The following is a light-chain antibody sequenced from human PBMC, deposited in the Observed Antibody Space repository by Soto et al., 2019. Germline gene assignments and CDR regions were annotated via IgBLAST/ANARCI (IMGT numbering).Light chain of an antibody. CDR3: QRYKSAPRT. J-gene: IGKJ1*01. CDR1: QGNRKY. CDR2: GAS. Sequence: DIQITQSPSSVSASVRERYTITCRSCQGNRKYLAWYQQKPGQVPKLVIYGASTLQSGVPSRFSGSGSGTDFTLTITSLQPGDVGIYYCQRYKSAPRTFGQGTKVDI. V-gene: IGKV1-27*01.